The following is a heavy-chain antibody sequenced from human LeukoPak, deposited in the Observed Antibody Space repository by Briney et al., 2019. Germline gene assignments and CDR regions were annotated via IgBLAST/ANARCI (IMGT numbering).Heavy chain of an antibody. Sequence: PSETLSLTCAVYGGSFSGHYWGWLRQPPGKGLEWIGEINHSESTNYNPSLKSRVTISVDTSKNQFSLKLSSVTAADTAVYYCARGLGVTIFGVVFDYWGQGTLVTVSS. D-gene: IGHD3-3*01. CDR1: GGSFSGHY. CDR2: INHSEST. V-gene: IGHV4-34*01. J-gene: IGHJ4*02. CDR3: ARGLGVTIFGVVFDY.